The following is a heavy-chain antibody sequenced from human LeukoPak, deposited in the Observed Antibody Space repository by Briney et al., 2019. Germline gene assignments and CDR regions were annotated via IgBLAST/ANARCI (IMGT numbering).Heavy chain of an antibody. D-gene: IGHD6-13*01. J-gene: IGHJ6*02. V-gene: IGHV3-13*01. CDR3: TRGIAAAGPPYYYYYGMDV. Sequence: GGSLRLSCAASGFTFSSYDMHWVRHATGKGLEWVSAIGTAGDTYYPGSVKGRFTISRENAKNSLYLQMNSLRAGDTAVYYCTRGIAAAGPPYYYYYGMDVWGQGTTVTVSS. CDR2: IGTAGDT. CDR1: GFTFSSYD.